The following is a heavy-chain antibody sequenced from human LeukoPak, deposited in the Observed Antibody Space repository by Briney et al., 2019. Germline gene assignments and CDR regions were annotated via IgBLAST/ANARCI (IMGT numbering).Heavy chain of an antibody. CDR2: INGGNGNT. D-gene: IGHD1/OR15-1a*01. Sequence: ASVKVSCGASGYTFTSYTMHWVRQAPGQGLEWMAWINGGNGNTKSSQRFQGRVTITRDTSASTVYMELSSLRSEDTAVYYCARDVMIGTNYYFDYWGQGTLVTVSS. J-gene: IGHJ4*02. V-gene: IGHV1-3*01. CDR1: GYTFTSYT. CDR3: ARDVMIGTNYYFDY.